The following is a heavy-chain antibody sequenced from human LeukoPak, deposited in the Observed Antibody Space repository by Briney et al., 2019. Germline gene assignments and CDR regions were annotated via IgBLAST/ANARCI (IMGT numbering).Heavy chain of an antibody. CDR2: IKWNGGST. CDR3: ARSRGSSWFDAFDT. V-gene: IGHV3-20*01. CDR1: GFTFDDYG. Sequence: PGGSLRLSCAASGFTFDDYGMSWVRHAPGKGLEWVSGIKWNGGSTGYADSVKGRFTISRDNAKNSLYLQMNSLRVEDTALYHCARSRGSSWFDAFDTWGQGTMVTVSS. J-gene: IGHJ3*02. D-gene: IGHD6-19*01.